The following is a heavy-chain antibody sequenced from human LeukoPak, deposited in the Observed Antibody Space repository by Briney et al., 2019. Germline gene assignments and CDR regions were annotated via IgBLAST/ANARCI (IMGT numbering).Heavy chain of an antibody. V-gene: IGHV4-61*01. Sequence: SETLSLTCTVSGGSISSSSYYWSWLRQPPGKGLKWIGNIYYSGYTTYSPSLRSRVTISVDTSKNQFSLKLSSVTAADTAVYYCARETSQKGAHYMDVWGKGTTITISS. J-gene: IGHJ6*03. CDR2: IYYSGYT. CDR1: GGSISSSSYY. D-gene: IGHD3-16*01. CDR3: ARETSQKGAHYMDV.